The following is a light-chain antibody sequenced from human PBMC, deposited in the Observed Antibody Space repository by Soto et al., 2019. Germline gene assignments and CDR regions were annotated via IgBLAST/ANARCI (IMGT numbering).Light chain of an antibody. CDR2: KAS. Sequence: DIPMTQSPSTLSASVGDRVIITCRASQSINYWLAWYQQKPGKAPKFLIYKASTLGSGVPSRFSGSGSGTEFTLTISSLQPDDFATYYCQQYLSYPISFGGGTEVEIK. V-gene: IGKV1-5*03. CDR3: QQYLSYPIS. CDR1: QSINYW. J-gene: IGKJ4*01.